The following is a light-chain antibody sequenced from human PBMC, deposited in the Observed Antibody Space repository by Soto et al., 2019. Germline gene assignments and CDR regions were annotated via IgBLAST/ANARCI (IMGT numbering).Light chain of an antibody. CDR3: SSYTSSSTV. J-gene: IGLJ3*02. CDR1: SSDVGGYNY. Sequence: QSALTQPASVSGSPGQSITISCTGNSSDVGGYNYVSWYQQHPGKAPKLMIYEVSNRPSGVSNRFSGSKSGNTASLTISGLQAEDEADYYCSSYTSSSTVFGGGTQLTVL. CDR2: EVS. V-gene: IGLV2-14*01.